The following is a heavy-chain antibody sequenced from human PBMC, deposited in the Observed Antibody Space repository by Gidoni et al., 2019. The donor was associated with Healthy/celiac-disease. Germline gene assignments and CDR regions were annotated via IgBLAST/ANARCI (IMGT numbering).Heavy chain of an antibody. CDR2: ISSSSSYI. V-gene: IGHV3-21*01. D-gene: IGHD1-26*01. CDR3: ARDKEAVGSLLDY. J-gene: IGHJ4*02. Sequence: EVQLVESGGGLVKPGGSLRLSCAASGFTFSSYSMNWVRQAPGKGLEWFSSISSSSSYIYYADSVKCRFTISRDNAKNSLYLQMNSLRAEDTAVYYCARDKEAVGSLLDYWGQGTLVTVSS. CDR1: GFTFSSYS.